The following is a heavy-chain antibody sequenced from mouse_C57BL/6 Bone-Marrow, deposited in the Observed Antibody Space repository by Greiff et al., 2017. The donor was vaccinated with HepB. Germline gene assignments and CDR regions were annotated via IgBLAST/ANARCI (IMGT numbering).Heavy chain of an antibody. CDR3: ARHEDSYSNYGEYFDY. Sequence: QVQLKQSGAELVKPGASVKLSCKASGYTFTEYTIHWVKQRSGQGLEWIGWFYPGSGSIKYNEKFKDKATLTADKSSSTVYMELSRLTSEDSAVYFCARHEDSYSNYGEYFDYWGQGTTLTVSS. CDR2: FYPGSGSI. V-gene: IGHV1-62-2*01. D-gene: IGHD2-5*01. J-gene: IGHJ2*01. CDR1: GYTFTEYT.